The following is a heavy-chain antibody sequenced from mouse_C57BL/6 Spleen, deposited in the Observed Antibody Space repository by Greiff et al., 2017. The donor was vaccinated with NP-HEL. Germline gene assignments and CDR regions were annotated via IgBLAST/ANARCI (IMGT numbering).Heavy chain of an antibody. CDR1: GYTFPSYW. J-gene: IGHJ4*01. Sequence: QVQLQQPGAELVKPGASVQLSCKASGYTFPSYWLHWVQQRPGRGLEWIGRIDPNSGGTKYNEQFKSKATLPVDKPSSTAYIQLSSLTSEDSAVYDCARLRIATAMEYWGQGTSVTVSS. CDR3: ARLRIATAMEY. V-gene: IGHV1-72*01. D-gene: IGHD1-2*01. CDR2: IDPNSGGT.